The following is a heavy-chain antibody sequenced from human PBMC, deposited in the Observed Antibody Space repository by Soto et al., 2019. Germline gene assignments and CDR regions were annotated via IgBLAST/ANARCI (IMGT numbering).Heavy chain of an antibody. V-gene: IGHV4-31*03. Sequence: SETLSLTCTVSGGSISSGGYYWSWIRQHPGKGLEWIGYIYYSGSTYYNPSLKSRVTISVDTSKNQFSLKLSSVTAADTAVYYCARDRVWFGELSGWFDPWGQGTLVTVSS. CDR1: GGSISSGGYY. J-gene: IGHJ5*02. CDR2: IYYSGST. D-gene: IGHD3-10*01. CDR3: ARDRVWFGELSGWFDP.